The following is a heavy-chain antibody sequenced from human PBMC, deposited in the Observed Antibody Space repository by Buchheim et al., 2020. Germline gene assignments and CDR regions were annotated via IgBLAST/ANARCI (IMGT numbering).Heavy chain of an antibody. CDR2: IYPADSDT. D-gene: IGHD2-21*02. Sequence: EVQLVQSGAVVAMAGESPKISCQGFGYTFTDFWVGWVRQVPGKGLEWMGIIYPADSDTKYSPPFEGHVTISLDTSLNAAFLHRSSLKNSDAAIYYCVRQDGVATSIPFDLWGQGT. CDR1: GYTFTDFW. CDR3: VRQDGVATSIPFDL. V-gene: IGHV5-51*01. J-gene: IGHJ4*02.